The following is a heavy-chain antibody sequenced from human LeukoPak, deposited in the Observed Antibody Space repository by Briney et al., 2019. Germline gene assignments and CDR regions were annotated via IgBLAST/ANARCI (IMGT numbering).Heavy chain of an antibody. V-gene: IGHV3-66*02. CDR3: TRGRLGVSGHVDC. Sequence: GGSLRLSCAASGFTVSSNYMSWVRQAPGKGLEWVSVIYSSGRTYYADSVKGRFTISRDNSKNTLYLEMNSLRVGDTAVYYCTRGRLGVSGHVDCWGQGTLVTVSS. J-gene: IGHJ4*02. D-gene: IGHD5-12*01. CDR1: GFTVSSNY. CDR2: IYSSGRT.